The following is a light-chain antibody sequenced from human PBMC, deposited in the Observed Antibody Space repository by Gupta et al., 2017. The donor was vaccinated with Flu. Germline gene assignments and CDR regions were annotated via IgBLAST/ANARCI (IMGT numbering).Light chain of an antibody. CDR2: GTS. Sequence: VTLSVSPGGTVTLSCTAGEGVGRNFVVWYQQKPGQPPRVLLDGTSNRAPGIPDRFSGGGSGTDFTLTINRLEPEDAALYYCHQYKASPYTFCQGTKLEIK. CDR3: HQYKASPYT. CDR1: EGVGRNF. V-gene: IGKV3-20*01. J-gene: IGKJ2*01.